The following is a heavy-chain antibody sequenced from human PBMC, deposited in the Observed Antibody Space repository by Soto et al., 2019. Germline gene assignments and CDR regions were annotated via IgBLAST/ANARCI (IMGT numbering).Heavy chain of an antibody. Sequence: QLQLQESGPGLVKPSETLSLTCTVSGGSISSSSYYWGWIRQPPGKGLEWIGSIHYNGNSYYNPSLKSRVTISADTSKKQFSLKLRSVTAADTAVYYCARHPTVTTTYTWYFDLWGRGTLVTVSS. CDR2: IHYNGNS. J-gene: IGHJ2*01. V-gene: IGHV4-39*01. CDR3: ARHPTVTTTYTWYFDL. CDR1: GGSISSSSYY. D-gene: IGHD4-17*01.